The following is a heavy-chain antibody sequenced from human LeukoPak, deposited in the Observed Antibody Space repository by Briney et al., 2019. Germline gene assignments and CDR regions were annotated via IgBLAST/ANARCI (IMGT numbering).Heavy chain of an antibody. D-gene: IGHD6-19*01. CDR3: ARALKSSGWYGDWFDP. CDR2: IYSGGST. J-gene: IGHJ5*02. Sequence: GGSLRLSCAASGFTVSSNYMSWVRQAPGKGLEWVSVIYSGGSTYYAGSVKGRFTISRDNSKNTLYLQMNSLRAEDTAVYYCARALKSSGWYGDWFDPWGQGTLVTVSS. CDR1: GFTVSSNY. V-gene: IGHV3-53*01.